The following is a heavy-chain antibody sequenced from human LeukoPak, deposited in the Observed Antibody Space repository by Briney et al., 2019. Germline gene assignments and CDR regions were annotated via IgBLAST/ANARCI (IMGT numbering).Heavy chain of an antibody. V-gene: IGHV3-23*01. CDR3: AKDRPYDYGDSTASLDY. D-gene: IGHD4-17*01. J-gene: IGHJ4*02. CDR2: ISGSGGST. CDR1: GFIFSNYA. Sequence: PGGSLRLSCAASGFIFSNYAMSWVRQAPGKGLQWVSTISGSGGSTYYADSVKGRFTISRDNSKNTVFLQMNSLRAEDTAVYYCAKDRPYDYGDSTASLDYWGQGTLVTVSS.